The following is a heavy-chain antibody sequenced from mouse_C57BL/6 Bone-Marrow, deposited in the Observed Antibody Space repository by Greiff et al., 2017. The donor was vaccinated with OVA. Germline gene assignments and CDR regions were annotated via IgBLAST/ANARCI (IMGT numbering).Heavy chain of an antibody. V-gene: IGHV1-52*01. CDR3: ARLTNWDVPYCDY. Sequence: QVQLQQPGAELVRPGSSVKLSCKASGYTFTSYWMHWVKQRPIQGLEWIGNIDPSDSETHYNQKFKDKATLTVDKSSSTAYMQLSSLTSEDSAVYYCARLTNWDVPYCDYWGQGTTLTVSS. CDR1: GYTFTSYW. D-gene: IGHD4-1*01. J-gene: IGHJ2*01. CDR2: IDPSDSET.